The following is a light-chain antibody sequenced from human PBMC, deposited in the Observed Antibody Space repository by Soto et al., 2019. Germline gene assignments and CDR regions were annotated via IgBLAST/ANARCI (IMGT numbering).Light chain of an antibody. CDR2: RNS. J-gene: IGKJ2*01. Sequence: DIVMTQTPLSSPVTLGQPASISCRSSESLLHSDENTYLSWLQQTPGQPPRLLIYRNSNRFSGVPERFSGSGAGTDFTLKISRVEAEDVGVYYCMQGTQFPYTFGQGTKLEIK. CDR1: ESLLHSDENTY. V-gene: IGKV2-24*01. CDR3: MQGTQFPYT.